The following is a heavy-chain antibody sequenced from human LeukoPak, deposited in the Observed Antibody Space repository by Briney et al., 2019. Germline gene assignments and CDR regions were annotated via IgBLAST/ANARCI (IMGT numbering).Heavy chain of an antibody. Sequence: PGGSLRLSCAASGFTFSSYWLHWVRQAPGKGLVWVSRINSDGSSSSYADSVKGRFTITRDNAKNTLYLQMNSLRAEDTAVYYCTKGGTTLFDYWGQGTLVTVSS. CDR1: GFTFSSYW. CDR3: TKGGTTLFDY. V-gene: IGHV3-74*01. D-gene: IGHD1-1*01. CDR2: INSDGSSS. J-gene: IGHJ4*02.